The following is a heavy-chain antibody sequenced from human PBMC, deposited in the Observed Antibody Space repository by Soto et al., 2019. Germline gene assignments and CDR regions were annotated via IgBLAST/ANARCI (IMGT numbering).Heavy chain of an antibody. J-gene: IGHJ4*02. CDR2: IYYSGST. D-gene: IGHD5-18*01. V-gene: IGHV4-59*11. CDR3: ARSVDTAMVLFDY. CDR1: GGSNSNHY. Sequence: SETLSLTCTISGGSNSNHYWNWIRQSPGKRLEWIGYIYYSGSTNYNPSLKSRVTISVDTSKNQFSLKLSSVTAADTAVYYCARSVDTAMVLFDYWGQGTLVTVS.